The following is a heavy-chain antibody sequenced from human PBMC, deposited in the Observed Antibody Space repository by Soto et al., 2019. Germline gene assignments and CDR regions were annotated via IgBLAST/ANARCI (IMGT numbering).Heavy chain of an antibody. CDR2: IIPKLGSA. Sequence: ASVKVSCKASGGGNLRDYRTTWVRRAPGQGLEWMGGIIPKLGSANYAQKFQGRVTMTRDTSTSTVYMELSSLRSEDTAVYYCAREPPPDDSSGYFDYWGQGTLVTVSS. D-gene: IGHD3-22*01. CDR3: AREPPPDDSSGYFDY. V-gene: IGHV1-69*10. CDR1: GGGNLRDYR. J-gene: IGHJ4*02.